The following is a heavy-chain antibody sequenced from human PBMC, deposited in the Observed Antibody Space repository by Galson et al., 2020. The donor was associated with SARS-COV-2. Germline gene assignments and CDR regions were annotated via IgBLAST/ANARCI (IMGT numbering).Heavy chain of an antibody. J-gene: IGHJ6*02. CDR3: AKNGWTFDV. CDR2: INQDGSEQ. D-gene: IGHD6-19*01. Sequence: PGGSLRLSCAASGFNFNNNYMTWVRQAPAKGLEWVANINQDGSEQSYVDSVKGRFTISRDNAKNSLYLQMNTLRVEDTAVYYCAKNGWTFDVWGQGTTVTVSS. CDR1: GFNFNNNY. V-gene: IGHV3-7*01.